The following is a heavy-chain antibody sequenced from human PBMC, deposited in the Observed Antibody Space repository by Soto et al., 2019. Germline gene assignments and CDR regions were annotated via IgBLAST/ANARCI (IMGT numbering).Heavy chain of an antibody. CDR2: TKRKNDGGTT. V-gene: IGHV3-15*07. Sequence: VQLVESGGGLVEPGGPLRLSCAASDFTFNNAWMNWVRQAPGKGLEWVGRTKRKNDGGTTDDAAPVKGRFTMSRDDSKNTLYLQMSSLKTEDTAVYNCTTDAGHISVAGMGDYWGQGTLDTVSS. J-gene: IGHJ4*02. CDR3: TTDAGHISVAGMGDY. D-gene: IGHD6-19*01. CDR1: DFTFNNAW.